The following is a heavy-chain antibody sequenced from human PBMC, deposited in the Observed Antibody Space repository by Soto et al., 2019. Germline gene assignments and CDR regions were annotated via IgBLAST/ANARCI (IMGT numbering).Heavy chain of an antibody. CDR2: ISGSGGST. V-gene: IGHV3-23*01. D-gene: IGHD3-9*01. CDR3: AKGEYYDILTGPDAFDI. Sequence: GWSLRLSCAASGFTFSSYAMSWVRQAPGKGLEWVSSISGSGGSTYYADSVKGRFTISRDNSKNTLYLQMNSLRAEDTAVYYCAKGEYYDILTGPDAFDIWGQGTMVTVS. J-gene: IGHJ3*02. CDR1: GFTFSSYA.